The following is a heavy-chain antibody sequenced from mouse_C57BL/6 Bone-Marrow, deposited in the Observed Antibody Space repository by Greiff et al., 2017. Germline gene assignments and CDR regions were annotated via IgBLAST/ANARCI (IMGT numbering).Heavy chain of an antibody. D-gene: IGHD1-1*01. J-gene: IGHJ4*01. Sequence: VQLKESGPGLVKPSQSLSLTCSVTGYSITSGYYWNWIRQFPGNKLEWMGYISYDGSNNYNPSLKNRIPITRDTSKNQFFLKLNAVTTEDTATYYCARRGYYGDAMDYWGQGTSVTVSS. V-gene: IGHV3-6*01. CDR3: ARRGYYGDAMDY. CDR1: GYSITSGYY. CDR2: ISYDGSN.